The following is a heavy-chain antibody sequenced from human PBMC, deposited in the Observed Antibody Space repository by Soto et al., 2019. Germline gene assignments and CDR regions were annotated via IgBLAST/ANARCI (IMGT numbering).Heavy chain of an antibody. CDR3: ARVRPDIGYCSSTSCYYAGPLYYYYYMDV. Sequence: SETLSLTCAVYGGSFSGYYWSWIRQPPGRGLEWIGEINHSGSTNYNPSLKSRVTIPVDTSKNQFSLKLSSVTAADTAVYYCARVRPDIGYCSSTSCYYAGPLYYYYYMDVWGKGTTVTVSS. J-gene: IGHJ6*03. CDR1: GGSFSGYY. D-gene: IGHD2-2*01. V-gene: IGHV4-34*01. CDR2: INHSGST.